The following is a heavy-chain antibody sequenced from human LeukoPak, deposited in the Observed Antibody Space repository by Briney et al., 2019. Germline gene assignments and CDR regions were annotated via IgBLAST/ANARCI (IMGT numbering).Heavy chain of an antibody. CDR1: GGSISSYY. CDR3: ARVRGYYDSSGYDY. V-gene: IGHV4-59*01. D-gene: IGHD3-22*01. CDR2: IYYSGST. Sequence: KPSETLSLTCTVSGGSISSYYWSCIRQPPGKGLEWIGYIYYSGSTNYNPALKSRVTISEDTSKNQISLKLSSVTAADTAVYYCARVRGYYDSSGYDYWGQGTLVTVSS. J-gene: IGHJ4*02.